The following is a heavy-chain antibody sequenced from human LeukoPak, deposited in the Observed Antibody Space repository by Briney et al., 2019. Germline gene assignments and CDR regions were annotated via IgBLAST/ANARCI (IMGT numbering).Heavy chain of an antibody. Sequence: GGSLRLSCAASGFTFSSYGMHWVRQAPGKGLEWVAIIWYDGSNRYYADSVKGRFTISRDNSKNTLYLQMNSLRAEDTAVFYCATCSSTSSPHAFDIWGQGTMVTVSS. V-gene: IGHV3-33*01. CDR1: GFTFSSYG. J-gene: IGHJ3*02. CDR3: ATCSSTSSPHAFDI. CDR2: IWYDGSNR. D-gene: IGHD2-2*01.